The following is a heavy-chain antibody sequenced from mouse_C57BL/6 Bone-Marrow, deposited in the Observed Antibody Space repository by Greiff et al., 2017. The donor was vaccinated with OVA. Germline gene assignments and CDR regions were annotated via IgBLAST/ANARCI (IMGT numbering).Heavy chain of an antibody. CDR1: GFTFSDYY. J-gene: IGHJ2*01. CDR2: ISNGGGST. CDR3: ARQGYGYYFDY. V-gene: IGHV5-12*01. Sequence: EVKLVESGGGLVQPGGSLKLSCAASGFTFSDYYMYWVRQTPEKRLEWVAYISNGGGSTYYPDTVKGRFTISRDNAKNTLYLQRSRLKSEDTAMYYCARQGYGYYFDYWGQGTTLTVSS. D-gene: IGHD3-2*02.